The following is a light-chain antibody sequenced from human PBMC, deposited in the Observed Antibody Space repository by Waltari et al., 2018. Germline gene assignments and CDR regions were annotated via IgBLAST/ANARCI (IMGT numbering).Light chain of an antibody. Sequence: EIVMTQSPATLSVSRGGSATVSCSASLSIDDSLAGYHQTPGQPPRLLIHGASTRDTGIPVRFSGSGSGTDFTLTITGLQSEDFAVYFCQQYNQWPLTFGRGTKVEIK. J-gene: IGKJ4*01. CDR2: GAS. V-gene: IGKV3-15*01. CDR1: LSIDDS. CDR3: QQYNQWPLT.